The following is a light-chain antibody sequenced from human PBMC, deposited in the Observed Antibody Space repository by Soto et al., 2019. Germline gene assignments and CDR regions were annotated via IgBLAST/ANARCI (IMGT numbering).Light chain of an antibody. CDR3: TSYTSSSSLYV. CDR2: GVS. J-gene: IGLJ1*01. V-gene: IGLV2-14*01. Sequence: QSALTQPASVSGSPGQSITISCTGTSGDVGGYYYVSWYQHHPGKAPKLMIYGVSNRPSGVSNRFSGSKSGNTASLTISGLQAEDEADYYCTSYTSSSSLYVFGTGTKVTVL. CDR1: SGDVGGYYY.